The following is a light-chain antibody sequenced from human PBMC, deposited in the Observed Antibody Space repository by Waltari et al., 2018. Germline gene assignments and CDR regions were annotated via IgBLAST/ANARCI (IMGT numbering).Light chain of an antibody. CDR3: SSYTTSSAPGV. CDR1: DSDVVAYDF. J-gene: IGLJ1*01. V-gene: IGLV2-14*01. CDR2: EVS. Sequence: QSALTQPASVSGSPGQSITISCSGTDSDVVAYDFVSWYQQHPGQAPHLIIYEVSNRPSGISNRFSASKSGNTASLTISGLQAEDEADYYCSSYTTSSAPGVFGTGTRVTVL.